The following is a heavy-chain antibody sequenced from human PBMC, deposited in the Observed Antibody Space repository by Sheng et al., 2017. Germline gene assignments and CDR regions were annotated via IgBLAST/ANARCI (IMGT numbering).Heavy chain of an antibody. Sequence: QVQLQESGPGLVKPSETLSLTCTVSGFSISGGYDWGWIRQPPGKGLEWIGNIYHSGITYHSPSLKSRVTISVDTSKNQFSLRMSSVTAADTAVYFCARVPLIGNIDYWGQGTLVTVSS. CDR2: IYHSGIT. CDR1: GFSISGGYD. V-gene: IGHV4-38-2*02. CDR3: ARVPLIGNIDY. D-gene: IGHD1-26*01. J-gene: IGHJ4*02.